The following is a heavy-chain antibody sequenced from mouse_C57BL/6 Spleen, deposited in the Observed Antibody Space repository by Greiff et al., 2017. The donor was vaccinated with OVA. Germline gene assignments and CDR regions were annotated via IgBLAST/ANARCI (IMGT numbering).Heavy chain of an antibody. CDR1: GFTFSSYG. CDR3: AREYGSSYWYFDV. Sequence: EVKLMESGGDLVKPGGSLKLSCAASGFTFSSYGMSWVRQTPDKRLEWVATISSGGSYTYYPDSVKGRFTISRDNAKHTLYLQMSSLKSEDTAMYDCAREYGSSYWYFDVWGTGTTVTVSS. CDR2: ISSGGSYT. D-gene: IGHD1-1*01. V-gene: IGHV5-6*01. J-gene: IGHJ1*03.